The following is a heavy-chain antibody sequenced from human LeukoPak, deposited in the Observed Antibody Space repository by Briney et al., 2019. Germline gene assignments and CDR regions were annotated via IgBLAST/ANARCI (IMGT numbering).Heavy chain of an antibody. CDR1: GFSLSTSGVG. Sequence: SGPTLVNPTQTLTLTCTFSGFSLSTSGVGVGWIRQAPGEALEWLALIYWDDDKHYSPSLKSRPTFTKDTSKNQVVLTMTNMDPVDTATYYCAHSGYYYGSTRFYYFDYWGQGTLVTVSS. D-gene: IGHD3-10*01. J-gene: IGHJ4*02. CDR3: AHSGYYYGSTRFYYFDY. V-gene: IGHV2-5*02. CDR2: IYWDDDK.